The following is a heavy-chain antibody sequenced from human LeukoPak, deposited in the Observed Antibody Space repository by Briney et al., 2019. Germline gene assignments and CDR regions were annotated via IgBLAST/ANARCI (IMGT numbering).Heavy chain of an antibody. CDR3: ARIRCGHSGSVCYNH. CDR1: GVSINDYY. CDR2: ISHTEGT. J-gene: IGHJ4*02. D-gene: IGHD3-9*01. Sequence: SETLSLTCGVFGVSINDYYWSWIRQSPGKGLEWIGEISHTEGTRYNPSLESRVTMSVCTSENQLSLKLIFVTAADTAVYYCARIRCGHSGSVCYNHWGLGTLVTVSS. V-gene: IGHV4-34*01.